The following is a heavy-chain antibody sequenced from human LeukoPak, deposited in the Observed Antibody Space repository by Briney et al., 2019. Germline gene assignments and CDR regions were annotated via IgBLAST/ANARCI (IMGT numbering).Heavy chain of an antibody. J-gene: IGHJ4*02. CDR2: ITGSSSYI. V-gene: IGHV3-21*01. D-gene: IGHD4-17*01. CDR3: ARDDLWGVTTVH. CDR1: GFTFSSCS. Sequence: GGSLRLSCAASGFTFSSCSMNWVRQAPGKGLEWVSSITGSSSYISYADSVKGRFTISRDNAKNSLYLQMNSLRAEDTAVYYCARDDLWGVTTVHWGQGTLVTASS.